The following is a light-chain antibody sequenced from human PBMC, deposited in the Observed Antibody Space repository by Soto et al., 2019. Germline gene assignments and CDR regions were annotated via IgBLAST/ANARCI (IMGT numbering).Light chain of an antibody. CDR2: GAS. V-gene: IGKV3-20*01. CDR3: QQYRSSPRT. Sequence: EIVLTQSPGTLSLSPGGRATLSCRASQSVSSSYLAWYQQKPGQAPRLLIYGASSRATGIPDRFSGSGSGTDFTLTISRLEPEDFAVYYCQQYRSSPRTFGQGTKVDIK. J-gene: IGKJ2*01. CDR1: QSVSSSY.